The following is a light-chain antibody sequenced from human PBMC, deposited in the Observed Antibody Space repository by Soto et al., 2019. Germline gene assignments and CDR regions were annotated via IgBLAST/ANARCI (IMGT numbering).Light chain of an antibody. V-gene: IGKV1-5*03. CDR2: KTS. J-gene: IGKJ4*01. CDR1: QSISNW. Sequence: DIQMTQSPSTLSASVGDRVTITCRASQSISNWLAWYQQKPGKAPKLLIYKTSNLDSGLPSRFSGSGSGTEFSLTISSLQPDDFATYYCQQYKSFSLTFGGGTRVEVK. CDR3: QQYKSFSLT.